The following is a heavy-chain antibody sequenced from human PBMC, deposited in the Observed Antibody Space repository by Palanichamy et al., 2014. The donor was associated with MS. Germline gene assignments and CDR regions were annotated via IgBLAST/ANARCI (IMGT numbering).Heavy chain of an antibody. CDR3: TRGFDFWSGFSFKQ. J-gene: IGHJ4*02. D-gene: IGHD3-3*01. CDR2: IWNDGSNE. Sequence: QVQLVESGGGVVQPGRSLRLSCTTSGFNFRSFGMHWVRLAPGKGLEWVPLIWNDGSNEQYADFVKGRFTISRDNSKNVVYLQMNSLRAEDTAIYYCTRGFDFWSGFSFKQWGQGTQVTVSS. CDR1: GFNFRSFG. V-gene: IGHV3-33*01.